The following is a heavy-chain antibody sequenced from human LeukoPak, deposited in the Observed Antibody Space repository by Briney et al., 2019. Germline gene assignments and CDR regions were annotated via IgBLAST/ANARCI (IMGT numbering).Heavy chain of an antibody. D-gene: IGHD6-13*01. CDR2: IYYSGST. V-gene: IGHV4-59*08. J-gene: IGHJ1*01. CDR1: GGSISSYY. CDR3: ARVAAGIGFFQH. Sequence: SETLSLTCTVSGGSISSYYWSWVRQPPGKGLEGIGYIYYSGSTNYNPSLKSRVTISVDTSKNQLSLKLTSVTAADTAVYYCARVAAGIGFFQHWGQGTLVTVSS.